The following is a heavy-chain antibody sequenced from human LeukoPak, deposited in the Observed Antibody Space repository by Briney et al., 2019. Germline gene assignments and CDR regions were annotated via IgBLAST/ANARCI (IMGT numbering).Heavy chain of an antibody. Sequence: GGSLRLSCAASGFTFSTHSMYWVRQAPGKGLEWVSSISASSNFIHYAESVRGRFTISRDNAKNSLYLQMNSPGAQDTAVYYCARPATGYCSSAGCHWDSWGQGTLVTVSS. V-gene: IGHV3-21*01. J-gene: IGHJ4*02. CDR3: ARPATGYCSSAGCHWDS. CDR2: ISASSNFI. D-gene: IGHD2-2*01. CDR1: GFTFSTHS.